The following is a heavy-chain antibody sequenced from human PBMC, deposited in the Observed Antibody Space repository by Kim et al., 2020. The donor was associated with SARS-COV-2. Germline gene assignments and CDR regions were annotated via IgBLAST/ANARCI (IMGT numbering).Heavy chain of an antibody. CDR1: GYSFTSYW. Sequence: GASLKISCKGSGYSFTSYWISWVRQMPGKGLEWMGRIDPSDSYTNYSPSFQGHVTISADKSISTAYLQWSSLKASDTAMYYCARLSYSSSSLVVVTAILLFDYWGQGTLVAVSS. D-gene: IGHD6-6*01. J-gene: IGHJ4*02. CDR2: IDPSDSYT. CDR3: ARLSYSSSSLVVVTAILLFDY. V-gene: IGHV5-10-1*01.